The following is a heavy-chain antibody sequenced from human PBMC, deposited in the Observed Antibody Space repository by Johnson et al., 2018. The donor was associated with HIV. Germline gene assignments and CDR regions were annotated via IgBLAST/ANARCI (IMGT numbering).Heavy chain of an antibody. CDR1: GFTFSDYY. CDR3: GRESTGAGTAFDI. J-gene: IGHJ3*02. CDR2: TTDKLNSYTT. V-gene: IGHV3-72*01. D-gene: IGHD2-8*02. Sequence: VQLVESGGGLVQPGGSLRLSCVVSGFTFSDYYMDWVRQAPGKGLEWVGRTTDKLNSYTTKYSASVKGRFTISRDDSKKSLYLQINSLRAEDTAVYYCGRESTGAGTAFDIWGQGTMVTVSS.